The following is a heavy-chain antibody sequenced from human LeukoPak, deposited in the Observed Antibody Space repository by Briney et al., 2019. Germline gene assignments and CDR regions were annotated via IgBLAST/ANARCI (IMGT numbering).Heavy chain of an antibody. J-gene: IGHJ4*02. CDR3: VRSEAGGSY. Sequence: LTGGSLRLSCAASGFTFSNYWMCWVRQAPGKGLEWVANIKPDGSDKYYVDSVKGRFTISRDNAKSSLYLQMNSLRAEDTAIYYCVRSEAGGSYWGQGTLVTVSS. V-gene: IGHV3-7*01. D-gene: IGHD3-16*01. CDR1: GFTFSNYW. CDR2: IKPDGSDK.